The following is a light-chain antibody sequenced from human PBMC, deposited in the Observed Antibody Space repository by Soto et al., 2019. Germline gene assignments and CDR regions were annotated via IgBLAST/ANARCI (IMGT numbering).Light chain of an antibody. V-gene: IGKV1-5*01. Sequence: DIQMTQSPSTLSASVGDRVTITCRASQSISSWLAWYQQKPGKAPKFLIYDASSLESGVPSRFSGSGSGTEFTLTTSSLQPDDHATYFCQQYNSYPYTFGQGTKLEIK. CDR3: QQYNSYPYT. CDR1: QSISSW. CDR2: DAS. J-gene: IGKJ2*01.